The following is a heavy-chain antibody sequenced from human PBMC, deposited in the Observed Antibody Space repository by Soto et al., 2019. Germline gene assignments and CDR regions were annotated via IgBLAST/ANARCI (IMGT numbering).Heavy chain of an antibody. CDR1: GFTFSSYA. CDR3: ARDGRIYDFWSGYYSDPSYYYYGMDV. J-gene: IGHJ6*02. Sequence: PGGSLRLSCAASGFTFSSYAMHWVRQAPGKGLEWVAVISYDGSSKYYADSVKGRFTISRDNSKNTLYLQMNSLRAEDTAVYYCARDGRIYDFWSGYYSDPSYYYYGMDVWGQGTTVTVSS. V-gene: IGHV3-30-3*01. D-gene: IGHD3-3*01. CDR2: ISYDGSSK.